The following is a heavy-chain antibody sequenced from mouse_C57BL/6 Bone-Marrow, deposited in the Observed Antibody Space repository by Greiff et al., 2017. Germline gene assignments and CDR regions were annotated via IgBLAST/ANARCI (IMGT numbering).Heavy chain of an antibody. CDR2: ISGGGGNT. CDR1: GFTFSSYT. V-gene: IGHV5-9*01. CDR3: ARHGDYDGGDY. Sequence: EVNVVESGGGLVKPGGSLKLSCAASGFTFSSYTMSWVRQTPEKRLEWVATISGGGGNTYYPDSVKGRFTISRDNAKNTLYLQMSSLRSEETALYYCARHGDYDGGDYWGQGTTLTVSS. D-gene: IGHD2-4*01. J-gene: IGHJ2*01.